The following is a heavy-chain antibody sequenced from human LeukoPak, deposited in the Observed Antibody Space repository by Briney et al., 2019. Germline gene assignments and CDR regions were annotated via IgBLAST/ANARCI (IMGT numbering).Heavy chain of an antibody. CDR3: ARDIAAASDAFDI. J-gene: IGHJ3*02. Sequence: PGGSLRLSCAASGFTFSDHYMDWVRQAPGKGLEWVANINQGGSVKYYVDSVKGRFTISRDNAKNSLYLQMNSLRAEDTAVYYCARDIAAASDAFDIWGQGTMVTVSS. CDR2: INQGGSVK. CDR1: GFTFSDHY. V-gene: IGHV3-7*01. D-gene: IGHD6-13*01.